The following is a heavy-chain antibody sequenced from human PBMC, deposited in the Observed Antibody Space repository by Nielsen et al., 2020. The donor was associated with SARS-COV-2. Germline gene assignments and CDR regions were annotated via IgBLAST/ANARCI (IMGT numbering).Heavy chain of an antibody. Sequence: GESLKISCAASGFTFDDYGMSWVRQAPGKGLEWVSGINWNGGSTGYADSVKGRFTISRDNAKNSLYLQMNSLRAEDTALYHCARDSRGYYNYFDPWGQGTLVTVSS. CDR2: INWNGGST. CDR3: ARDSRGYYNYFDP. J-gene: IGHJ5*02. CDR1: GFTFDDYG. V-gene: IGHV3-20*01. D-gene: IGHD3-22*01.